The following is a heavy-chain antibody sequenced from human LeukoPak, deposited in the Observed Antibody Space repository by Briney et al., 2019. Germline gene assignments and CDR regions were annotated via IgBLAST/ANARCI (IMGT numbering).Heavy chain of an antibody. CDR2: IKQDGSEK. V-gene: IGHV3-7*01. Sequence: GGSLRLSCAASGFTFSSYWMSWVRQAPGKGLEWMANIKQDGSEKYCVDSVKGRFTISRDNVKDSLYLQMNSLRAEDTAVYYCARDGRTWATGSYWGQGTLVTVSS. D-gene: IGHD1-14*01. J-gene: IGHJ4*02. CDR1: GFTFSSYW. CDR3: ARDGRTWATGSY.